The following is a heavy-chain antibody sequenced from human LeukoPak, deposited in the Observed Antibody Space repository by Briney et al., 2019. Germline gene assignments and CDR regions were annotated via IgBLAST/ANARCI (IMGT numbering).Heavy chain of an antibody. CDR3: ANLGGSGYDPVDY. D-gene: IGHD5-12*01. CDR1: GFTFSSYA. J-gene: IGHJ4*02. V-gene: IGHV3-30-3*01. Sequence: RGSLRLSCAASGFTFSSYAMHWVRQAPGKGLEWVAVISYDGSNKYYADSVKGRFTISRDNSKNTLYLQMNSLRAEDTAVYYCANLGGSGYDPVDYWGQGTLVTVSS. CDR2: ISYDGSNK.